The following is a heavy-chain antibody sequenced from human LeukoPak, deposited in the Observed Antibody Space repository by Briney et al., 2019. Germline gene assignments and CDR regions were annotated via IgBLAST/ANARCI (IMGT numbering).Heavy chain of an antibody. J-gene: IGHJ4*02. V-gene: IGHV3-23*01. Sequence: GGSLRLSCAASGFTFSSYAMSWVRQAPGKGLEWGSGIIGSGGSTYYADSVRGRFTISRDDSKNTLYLQMNSLRAEDTAVYYCAKSVPSGSRSDYWGQGTLVTVSS. CDR1: GFTFSSYA. CDR3: AKSVPSGSRSDY. D-gene: IGHD3-10*01. CDR2: IIGSGGST.